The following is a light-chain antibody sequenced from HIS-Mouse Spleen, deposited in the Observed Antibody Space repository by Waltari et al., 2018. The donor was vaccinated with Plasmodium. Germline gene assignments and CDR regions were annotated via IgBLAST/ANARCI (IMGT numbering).Light chain of an antibody. V-gene: IGLV2-23*01. J-gene: IGLJ3*02. CDR3: CSYAGSWV. CDR1: SSAVGGYHL. CDR2: EGS. Sequence: QSALTQPASVSGSPGQSITISCTGTSSAVGGYHLVSWYQQHPGKAPKLMIYEGSKRPSGVSNRFSGSKSGNTASLTISGLQAEDEADYYCCSYAGSWVFGGGTKLTVL.